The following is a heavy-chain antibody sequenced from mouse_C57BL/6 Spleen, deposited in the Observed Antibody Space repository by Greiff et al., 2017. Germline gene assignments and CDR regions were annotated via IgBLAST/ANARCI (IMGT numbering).Heavy chain of an antibody. Sequence: VKLMESGAELARPGASVKMSCKASGYTFTSYTMHWVKQRPGQGLEWIGYINPSSGYTKYNQKFKDKATLTADKSSSTAYMQLSSLTSEDSAVYYCARSIYDGYYVAYWGQGTLVTVSA. CDR1: GYTFTSYT. D-gene: IGHD2-3*01. CDR2: INPSSGYT. CDR3: ARSIYDGYYVAY. V-gene: IGHV1-4*01. J-gene: IGHJ3*01.